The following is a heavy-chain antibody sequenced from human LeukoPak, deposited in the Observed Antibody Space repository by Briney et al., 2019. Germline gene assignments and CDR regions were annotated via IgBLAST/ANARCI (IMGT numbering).Heavy chain of an antibody. CDR1: GFTFSRYD. CDR2: ISYDGGNK. J-gene: IGHJ4*02. D-gene: IGHD3-22*01. V-gene: IGHV3-30*03. CDR3: ARLYQHDSSTYRPVDY. Sequence: PGRSLRLSCAASGFTFSRYDIHWVRQAPGKGLEWVAVISYDGGNKYYADSVKGRFTLSRDNSKSTLFPQMNSLRAEDTAVYYCARLYQHDSSTYRPVDYWGQGTLVSVSS.